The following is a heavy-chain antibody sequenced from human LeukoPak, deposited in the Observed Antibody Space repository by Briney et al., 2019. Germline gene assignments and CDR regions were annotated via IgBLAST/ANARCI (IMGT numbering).Heavy chain of an antibody. Sequence: SETLSLTCAVYGGSFSGYYWSWIRQPPGKGREWIGEINHSGSNNYNPSLKSRVTISVDTSKNQFSLKLSSVTAADTAVYYCARVGRGYSGYDYFSGWYYYYYMDVWGKGTTVTVSS. CDR1: GGSFSGYY. V-gene: IGHV4-34*01. CDR3: ARVGRGYSGYDYFSGWYYYYYMDV. D-gene: IGHD5-12*01. CDR2: INHSGSN. J-gene: IGHJ6*03.